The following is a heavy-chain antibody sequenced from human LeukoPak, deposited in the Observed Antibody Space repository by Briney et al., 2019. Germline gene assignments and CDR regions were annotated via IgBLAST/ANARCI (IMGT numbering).Heavy chain of an antibody. CDR2: ISSSDSTI. V-gene: IGHV3-11*01. Sequence: GGSLRLSCAASGFTFSDYYMSWIRQAPGKGLEWVSYISSSDSTIYYADSVKGRFTISRDNAKNSLYLQMNSLRAEDTAVYYCARDLDYDYVWGSYRFGFDYWGQGTLVTVSS. CDR3: ARDLDYDYVWGSYRFGFDY. CDR1: GFTFSDYY. D-gene: IGHD3-16*02. J-gene: IGHJ4*02.